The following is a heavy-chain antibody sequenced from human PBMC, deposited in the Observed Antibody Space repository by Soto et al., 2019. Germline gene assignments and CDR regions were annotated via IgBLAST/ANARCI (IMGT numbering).Heavy chain of an antibody. CDR2: IWYDGSNK. V-gene: IGHV3-33*06. J-gene: IGHJ4*02. CDR3: AKREAATLSARPRYFDY. D-gene: IGHD2-15*01. Sequence: GGSLRLSCAASGFTFSSYGMHWVRQAPGKGLEWVAVIWYDGSNKYYADSVKGRFTISRDNSKNTLYLQMNSLRAEDTAVYYCAKREAATLSARPRYFDYWGQGTLVTVSS. CDR1: GFTFSSYG.